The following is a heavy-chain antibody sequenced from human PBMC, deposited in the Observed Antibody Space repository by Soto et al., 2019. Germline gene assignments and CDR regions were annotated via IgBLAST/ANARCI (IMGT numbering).Heavy chain of an antibody. CDR3: ARDHRSLGDYYGIDV. D-gene: IGHD3-10*01. J-gene: IGHJ6*02. Sequence: SETLSLTCSVSGDSISSTGFYWSWIRQLAGKALEWIGYVHYTGSTSYNPSLKSRLAISLDASKNQFSLSLSSVTSADTAVYYCARDHRSLGDYYGIDVWGQGTTVTVSS. CDR2: VHYTGST. V-gene: IGHV4-31*03. CDR1: GDSISSTGFY.